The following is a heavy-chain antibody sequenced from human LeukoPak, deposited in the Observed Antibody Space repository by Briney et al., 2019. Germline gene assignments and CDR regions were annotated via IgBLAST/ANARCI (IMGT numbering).Heavy chain of an antibody. CDR3: ARGLIAAAGSGGLYYYYGMDV. CDR2: INSDGSST. D-gene: IGHD6-13*01. Sequence: GGSLRLSCAASGFTFSSYWMPWVRQAPGKGLVWVSRINSDGSSTSYADSVKGRFTISRDNAKNTLYLQMNSLRAEDTAVYYCARGLIAAAGSGGLYYYYGMDVWGQGTTVTVSS. CDR1: GFTFSSYW. J-gene: IGHJ6*02. V-gene: IGHV3-74*01.